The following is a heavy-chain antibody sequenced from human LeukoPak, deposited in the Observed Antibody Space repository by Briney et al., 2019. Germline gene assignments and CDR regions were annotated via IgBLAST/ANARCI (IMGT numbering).Heavy chain of an antibody. J-gene: IGHJ4*02. D-gene: IGHD4-11*01. CDR3: AILFYSNYVRKPGY. Sequence: ASVKVSCKASGYTFTGYYMHWVRQAPGQGLEWMGWINPNSGGTNYAQKFQGRVTMTRDTSISTAYMELSRLRSDDTAVYYCAILFYSNYVRKPGYWGQGTLVTVSS. V-gene: IGHV1-2*02. CDR1: GYTFTGYY. CDR2: INPNSGGT.